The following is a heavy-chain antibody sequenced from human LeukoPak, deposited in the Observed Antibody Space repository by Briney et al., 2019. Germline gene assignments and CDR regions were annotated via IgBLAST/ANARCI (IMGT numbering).Heavy chain of an antibody. CDR1: GDIFSSNSAS. J-gene: IGHJ5*02. CDR2: TYYRSNWNS. D-gene: IGHD6-6*01. V-gene: IGHV6-1*01. CDR3: ARDPDSSYEWGPFDP. Sequence: SQTLSLTCAIYGDIFSSNSASWNWIRQSPTRGLEWLGRTYYRSNWNSDYAISVKSRITINPDTSMNQFSLHLKSVTPEDTAVYYCARDPDSSYEWGPFDPWGQGTLVTVSS.